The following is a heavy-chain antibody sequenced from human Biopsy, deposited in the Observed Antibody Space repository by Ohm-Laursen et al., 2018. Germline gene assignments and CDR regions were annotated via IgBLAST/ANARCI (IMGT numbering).Heavy chain of an antibody. CDR2: ISPSGATT. Sequence: SVKVSCKASGNTFATYHIHWVRQAPGQGLEWMGVISPSGATTSFSQKFQGRITMTRDTSTGTVYMDLNSLGSEDTAVYYCARAGVGSDGTDSYYYGMDVWGPGTTDTVSS. CDR3: ARAGVGSDGTDSYYYGMDV. J-gene: IGHJ6*02. D-gene: IGHD5-24*01. V-gene: IGHV1-46*01. CDR1: GNTFATYH.